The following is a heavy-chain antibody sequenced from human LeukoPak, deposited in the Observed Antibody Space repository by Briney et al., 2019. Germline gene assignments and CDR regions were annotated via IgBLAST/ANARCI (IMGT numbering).Heavy chain of an antibody. V-gene: IGHV3-23*01. D-gene: IGHD4-17*01. CDR1: GFTFSSYA. CDR3: ARGGGLTPVTTRVPGY. J-gene: IGHJ4*02. CDR2: ISGSGGST. Sequence: PGGSLRLSCAASGFTFSSYAMSWVRQAPGKGPEWVSAISGSGGSTYYADSVKGRFTISRDNAKNSLYLQMNSLRAEDTAVYYCARGGGLTPVTTRVPGYWGQGTLVTVSS.